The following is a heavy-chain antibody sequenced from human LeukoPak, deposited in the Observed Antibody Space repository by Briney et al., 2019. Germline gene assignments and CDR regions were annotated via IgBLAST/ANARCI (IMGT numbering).Heavy chain of an antibody. Sequence: GGSLRLSCAASGSTFSSYSMNWVRQAPGKGLEWVSSISSSSSYIYYADSVKGRFTISRDNAKNSLYLQMNNLRAEDTAVYYCAREAAVVAATFDYWGQGTLVTVSS. V-gene: IGHV3-21*01. CDR2: ISSSSSYI. D-gene: IGHD2-15*01. CDR3: AREAAVVAATFDY. CDR1: GSTFSSYS. J-gene: IGHJ4*02.